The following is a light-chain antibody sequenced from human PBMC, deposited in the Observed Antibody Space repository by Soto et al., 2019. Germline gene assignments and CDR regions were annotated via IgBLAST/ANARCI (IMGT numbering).Light chain of an antibody. CDR3: QQYHDWPPIP. CDR2: GAS. J-gene: IGKJ3*01. Sequence: EIVMTQSPATLFVSPGERATLSCRASQTVSDDLAWYQQKPGQAPRLLIYGASTRATDIPARFSGGGSGTEFTLTIRSLQSEDSAIYYCQQYHDWPPIPFGPGTKVNI. V-gene: IGKV3-15*01. CDR1: QTVSDD.